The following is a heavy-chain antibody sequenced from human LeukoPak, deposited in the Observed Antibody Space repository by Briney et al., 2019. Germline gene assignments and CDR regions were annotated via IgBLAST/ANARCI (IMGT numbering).Heavy chain of an antibody. Sequence: SETLSLTCAVYGGPFSGYYWSWIRQPPGKGLEWIGEINHSGSTNYNPSLKSRVTISVDTSKDQFSLKLSSVTAADTAVYYCARGQSIVVVPAAIRGPYYFDYWGQGTLVTVSS. D-gene: IGHD2-2*02. V-gene: IGHV4-34*01. CDR1: GGPFSGYY. CDR2: INHSGST. J-gene: IGHJ4*02. CDR3: ARGQSIVVVPAAIRGPYYFDY.